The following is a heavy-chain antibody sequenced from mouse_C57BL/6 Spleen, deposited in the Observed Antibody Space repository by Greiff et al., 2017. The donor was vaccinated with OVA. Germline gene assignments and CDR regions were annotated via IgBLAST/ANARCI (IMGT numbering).Heavy chain of an antibody. V-gene: IGHV1-80*01. Sequence: QVQLQQSGAELVKPGASVKISCKASGYAFSSYWMNWVKQRPGKGLAWIGQIYPRDGDTNYNGKFKGKATLTADKSSSTAYMQLSSLTSEDSADYFCAKRGITTIVAPFIDYWGQGTTLTVSS. CDR1: GYAFSSYW. CDR2: IYPRDGDT. D-gene: IGHD1-1*01. CDR3: AKRGITTIVAPFIDY. J-gene: IGHJ2*01.